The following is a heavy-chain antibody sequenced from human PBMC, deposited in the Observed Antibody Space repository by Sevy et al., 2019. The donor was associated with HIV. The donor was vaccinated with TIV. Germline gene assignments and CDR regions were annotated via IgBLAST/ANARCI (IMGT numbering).Heavy chain of an antibody. CDR3: AKDAYYDTTHFDY. CDR1: GFTFSKYP. V-gene: IGHV3-21*04. J-gene: IGHJ4*02. Sequence: GGSLRLSCVVSGFTFSKYPMNWVRQAPGKGLEWVSSISSSSNYIYYGDSVKGRFTISRDNSKNTLYVQMNSLRAEDTAVYYCAKDAYYDTTHFDYWGQGTLVTVSS. D-gene: IGHD3-16*01. CDR2: ISSSSNYI.